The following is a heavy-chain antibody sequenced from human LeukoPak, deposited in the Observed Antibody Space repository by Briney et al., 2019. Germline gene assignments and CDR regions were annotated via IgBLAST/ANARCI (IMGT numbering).Heavy chain of an antibody. D-gene: IGHD1-7*01. CDR3: ARITGTTLGSYYYMDV. J-gene: IGHJ6*03. Sequence: GSLRLSCAASGFTVSSNYMSWVRQAPGKGLEWIGEIYHSGSTNYNPSLKSRVTISADTSKKQFSLKLRSVTAADTAVYYCARITGTTLGSYYYMDVWGKGTTVTVSS. CDR1: GFTVSSNY. V-gene: IGHV4-34*01. CDR2: IYHSGST.